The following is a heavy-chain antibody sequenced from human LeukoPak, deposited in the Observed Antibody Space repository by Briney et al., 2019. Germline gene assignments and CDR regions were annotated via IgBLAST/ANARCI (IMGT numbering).Heavy chain of an antibody. V-gene: IGHV4-4*07. CDR2: IYTSGST. CDR3: ARGRGYSYGNRYYYYYMDV. J-gene: IGHJ6*03. D-gene: IGHD5-18*01. Sequence: SETLSLTCTVSGGSISSYYWSWIRQPAGKGLEWIGRIYTSGSTNYNPSLKSRVTMSVDTSKSQFSLKLSSVTAADTAVYYCARGRGYSYGNRYYYYYMDVWGKGTTVTVSS. CDR1: GGSISSYY.